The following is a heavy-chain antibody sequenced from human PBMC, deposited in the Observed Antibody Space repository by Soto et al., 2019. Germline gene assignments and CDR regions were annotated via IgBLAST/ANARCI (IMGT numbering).Heavy chain of an antibody. Sequence: GGSLRLSCAASGFTFSSYAMHWVRQAPGKGLEWVAVISYDGSNKYYADSVKGRFTISRDNSKNTLYLQMNSLRAEDTAVYYCARVGAVAGNLYYYYGMDVWGQGTTVTVSS. J-gene: IGHJ6*02. D-gene: IGHD6-19*01. CDR3: ARVGAVAGNLYYYYGMDV. CDR1: GFTFSSYA. CDR2: ISYDGSNK. V-gene: IGHV3-30-3*01.